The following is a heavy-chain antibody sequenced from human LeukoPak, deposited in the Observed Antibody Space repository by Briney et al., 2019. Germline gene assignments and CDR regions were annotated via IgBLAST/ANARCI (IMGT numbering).Heavy chain of an antibody. CDR1: GFTFSSYA. CDR3: ARDMAGFDY. D-gene: IGHD5-24*01. J-gene: IGHJ4*02. Sequence: GGSLRLSCAASGFTFSSYAMHWVRQAPGKGLEWVAVIPYDGSNKYYADSVKGRFTISRDNSKNTLYLQMNSLRAEDTAVYYCARDMAGFDYWGQGTLVTVSS. V-gene: IGHV3-30-3*01. CDR2: IPYDGSNK.